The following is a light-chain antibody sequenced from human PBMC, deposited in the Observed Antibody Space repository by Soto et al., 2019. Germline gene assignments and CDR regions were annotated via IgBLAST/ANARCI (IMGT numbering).Light chain of an antibody. J-gene: IGKJ4*01. CDR2: GAS. CDR3: QQRSNS. V-gene: IGKV3D-20*02. Sequence: EVVFTQSLGTLSLSPGERATLSCRASPSVSGSNLAWYQQKPGQAPRLVIYGASSRATGIPDRFSGSGSGTDFTLTISSLEPEDFAVYYCQQRSNSFGGGTKVDIK. CDR1: PSVSGSN.